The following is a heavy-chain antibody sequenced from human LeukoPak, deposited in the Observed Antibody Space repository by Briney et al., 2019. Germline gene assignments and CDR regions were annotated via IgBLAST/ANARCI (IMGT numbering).Heavy chain of an antibody. CDR3: ARGQLVPYYYGSGSSEMNFDY. V-gene: IGHV1-18*01. CDR1: GYTFTSYG. CDR2: ISAYNGNT. D-gene: IGHD3-10*01. Sequence: ASVKVSCKASGYTFTSYGISWVRQAPGQGLEWMGWISAYNGNTNYAQKLQGRVTMTTDTSTSTAYMELRSLRSDDTAVYYCARGQLVPYYYGSGSSEMNFDYWGQGTLVTVSS. J-gene: IGHJ4*02.